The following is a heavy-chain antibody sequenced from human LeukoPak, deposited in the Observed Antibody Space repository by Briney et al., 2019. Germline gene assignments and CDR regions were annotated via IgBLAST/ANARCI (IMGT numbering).Heavy chain of an antibody. Sequence: GGSLRLSCAASGFTFSNYGMHWVRQAPGKGLEWVALIWYDGTNQYYADSVKGRFTVSRDNSQNTLYLQMNSMRAEDTALYYCARAGNVGLYYYCMAVWGKGTTVTVSS. CDR3: ARAGNVGLYYYCMAV. CDR2: IWYDGTNQ. D-gene: IGHD3-10*01. V-gene: IGHV3-33*01. J-gene: IGHJ6*03. CDR1: GFTFSNYG.